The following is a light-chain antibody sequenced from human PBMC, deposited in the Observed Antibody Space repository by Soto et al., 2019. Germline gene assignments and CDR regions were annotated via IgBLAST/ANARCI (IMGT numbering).Light chain of an antibody. CDR1: QSITTY. Sequence: DIQMPQSPSSLSASVGDRVIITCRASQSITTYFNWYQQKPGKAAKLLIYAASSLQSGVPSRFSGSGSGTDFTLTINSLQPEDFATYSCQHSFTTPWTFGQGTKVDIK. CDR3: QHSFTTPWT. V-gene: IGKV1-39*01. CDR2: AAS. J-gene: IGKJ1*01.